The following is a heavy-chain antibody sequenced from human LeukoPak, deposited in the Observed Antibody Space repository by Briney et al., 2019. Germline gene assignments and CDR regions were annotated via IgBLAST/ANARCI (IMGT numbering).Heavy chain of an antibody. CDR2: IYYSGST. J-gene: IGHJ4*02. CDR3: ARVSERYYALDY. D-gene: IGHD3-9*01. V-gene: IGHV4-39*07. Sequence: SSETLSLTCTVSGGSISSSSYYWGWIRQPPGKGLEWIGSIYYSGSTYYNPSLKSRVTISVDTSKNQFSLKLSSVTAADTAVYYCARVSERYYALDYWGQGTLVTVSS. CDR1: GGSISSSSYY.